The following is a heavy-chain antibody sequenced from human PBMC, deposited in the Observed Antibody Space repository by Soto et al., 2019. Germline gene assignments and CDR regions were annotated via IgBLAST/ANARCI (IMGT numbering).Heavy chain of an antibody. CDR1: GFTFSSYA. CDR2: ISYDGSNK. Sequence: PGGSLRLSCSASGFTFSSYAMHWVRQAPGKGLEWVAVISYDGSNKYYGDSVKGRFTISRHNSKNTLYLQMNSLRAEDTAVYYCAKESALVTTQWYYYYGMDVWGQGTTVTVSS. D-gene: IGHD4-17*01. V-gene: IGHV3-30*04. CDR3: AKESALVTTQWYYYYGMDV. J-gene: IGHJ6*02.